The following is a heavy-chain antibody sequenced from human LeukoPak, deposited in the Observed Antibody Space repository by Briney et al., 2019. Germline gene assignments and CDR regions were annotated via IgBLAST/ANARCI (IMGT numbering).Heavy chain of an antibody. CDR3: ASGPGQLVLGY. V-gene: IGHV1-2*04. CDR1: GGTFSSYA. CDR2: INPNSGGT. Sequence: ASVKVSCKASGGTFSSYAISWVRQAPGHGLEWMGWINPNSGGTNYAQKFQGWVTMTRDTSISTAYMELSRLRSEDTAVYYCASGPGQLVLGYWGQGTLVTVSS. J-gene: IGHJ4*02. D-gene: IGHD6-6*01.